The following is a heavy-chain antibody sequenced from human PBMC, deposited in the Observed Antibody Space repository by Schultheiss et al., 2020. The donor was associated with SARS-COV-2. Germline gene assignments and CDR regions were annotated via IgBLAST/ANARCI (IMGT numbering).Heavy chain of an antibody. D-gene: IGHD7-27*01. CDR3: ARAPRELGIDY. V-gene: IGHV1-2*02. J-gene: IGHJ4*02. CDR1: GYTFTGYY. CDR2: INPNSGGT. Sequence: GGSLRLSCKASGYTFTGYYMHWVRQAPGQGLEWMGWINPNSGGTNYAQKFQGRVTMTRDTSISTAYMELSRLRSDDTAVYYCARAPRELGIDYWGQGTLVTVSS.